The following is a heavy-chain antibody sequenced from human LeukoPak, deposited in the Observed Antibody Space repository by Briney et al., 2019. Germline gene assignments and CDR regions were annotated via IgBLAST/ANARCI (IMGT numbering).Heavy chain of an antibody. V-gene: IGHV4-39*01. CDR3: ARRERRALFDY. CDR2: IYYSGST. D-gene: IGHD5-24*01. Sequence: SETLSLTCTVSGDSIRSSNYCWGWIRQPPGKGLEWIGSIYYSGSTYYNPSLKSRVTISVDTSKNQFSLKLSSVTAADTAVYYCARRERRALFDYWGQGTLVTVSS. CDR1: GDSIRSSNYC. J-gene: IGHJ4*02.